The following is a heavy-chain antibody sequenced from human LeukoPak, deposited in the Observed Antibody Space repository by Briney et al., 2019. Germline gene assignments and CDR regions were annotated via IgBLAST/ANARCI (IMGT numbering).Heavy chain of an antibody. CDR1: GFTFSSYA. V-gene: IGHV3-23*01. J-gene: IGHJ4*02. CDR2: ISGSGGST. CDR3: AKVSHIVVVTAIHDDY. Sequence: AGGSLRLSCAASGFTFSSYAMSWVRQAPGKGLEWVSAISGSGGSTYYADSVKGRFTISRDNSKNTLYLQMNSLRAEDTAVYYCAKVSHIVVVTAIHDDYWGQGTLVTVSS. D-gene: IGHD2-21*02.